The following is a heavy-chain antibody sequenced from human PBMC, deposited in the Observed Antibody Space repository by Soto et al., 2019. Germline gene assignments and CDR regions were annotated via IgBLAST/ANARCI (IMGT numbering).Heavy chain of an antibody. CDR2: IIPGGVNK. CDR3: ARVYCSGGSCYGIDY. D-gene: IGHD2-15*01. CDR1: GYSFTGHY. J-gene: IGHJ4*02. V-gene: IGHV1-46*01. Sequence: GASVKVSCKAFGYSFTGHYMHWVRQAPGQGLEWMGTIIPGGVNKAYAQKFQGRVTMTSDTSTSTVYMELTSLTSEDTAIYYCARVYCSGGSCYGIDYWGQGTLVTVS.